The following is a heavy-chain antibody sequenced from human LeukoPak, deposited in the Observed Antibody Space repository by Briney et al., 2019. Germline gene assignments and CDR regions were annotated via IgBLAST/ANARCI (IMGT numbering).Heavy chain of an antibody. J-gene: IGHJ4*02. CDR3: ARGRAAADDFDY. CDR2: ISTYNGNT. Sequence: APVKVSCKASGYIFTSYGINWVRQAPGQGLEWMGWISTYNGNTKYAQKVQGRVTLTTDTSTATAYMELRSLRSDDTAIYYCARGRAAADDFDYWGQGTLVTVSS. D-gene: IGHD6-13*01. V-gene: IGHV1-18*01. CDR1: GYIFTSYG.